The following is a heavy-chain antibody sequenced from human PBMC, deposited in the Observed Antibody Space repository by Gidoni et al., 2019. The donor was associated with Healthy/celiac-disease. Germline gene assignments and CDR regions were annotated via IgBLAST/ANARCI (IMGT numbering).Heavy chain of an antibody. V-gene: IGHV3-33*01. J-gene: IGHJ4*02. D-gene: IGHD3-22*01. Sequence: QVQLVESGGGGVKPGRSLRLSCAASGFTFSSYGMHLVRQAPGKGLGWVAVIWYDGSKKYNADAVKVRFTISRDNSKNTLYLQMNSLRAEDTAVYYCARGLRDYDSSGYSLDYWGQGTLVTVSS. CDR2: IWYDGSKK. CDR3: ARGLRDYDSSGYSLDY. CDR1: GFTFSSYG.